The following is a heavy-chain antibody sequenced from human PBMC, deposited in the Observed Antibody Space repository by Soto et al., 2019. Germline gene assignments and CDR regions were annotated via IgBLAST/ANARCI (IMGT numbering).Heavy chain of an antibody. CDR2: VWYDGSYR. CDR3: ARDRVATKDYYYYGMDV. D-gene: IGHD5-12*01. V-gene: IGHV3-33*01. Sequence: GGSLRLSCAASGFTFSDYGMHWVRQAPGKGLEWVAGVWYDGSYRYYSDSVKGRFTISRDNSKNTLYLEMNSLRAEDTAVYYCARDRVATKDYYYYGMDVWGQGTTVTVSS. CDR1: GFTFSDYG. J-gene: IGHJ6*02.